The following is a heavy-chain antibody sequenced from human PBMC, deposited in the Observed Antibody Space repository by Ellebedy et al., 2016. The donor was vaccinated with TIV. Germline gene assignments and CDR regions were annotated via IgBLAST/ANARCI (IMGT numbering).Heavy chain of an antibody. CDR3: ATNNYGDYDSGY. CDR2: INPSGGST. Sequence: ASVKVSXKASGYTFTSYYMHWVRQALGQGLEWMGIINPSGGSTSYAQKFQGRVTMTRDTSTSTVYMELSSLRSDDTAVYYCATNNYGDYDSGYWGQGTLVTVSS. D-gene: IGHD4-17*01. CDR1: GYTFTSYY. J-gene: IGHJ4*02. V-gene: IGHV1-46*01.